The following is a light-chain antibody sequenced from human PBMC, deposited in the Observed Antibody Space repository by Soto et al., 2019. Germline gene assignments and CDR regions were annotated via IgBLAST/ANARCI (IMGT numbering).Light chain of an antibody. Sequence: DIVMTQAPATLSVSPGEVATLSCMASQSFSSNLAWYQQKPGQAPRLLIYGASTRATGIPARFSGSGSGTEFTLTISKLEPGDFAVYYCQQYGGSSWTFGQGTKVDIK. CDR2: GAS. CDR3: QQYGGSSWT. V-gene: IGKV3-15*01. CDR1: QSFSSN. J-gene: IGKJ1*01.